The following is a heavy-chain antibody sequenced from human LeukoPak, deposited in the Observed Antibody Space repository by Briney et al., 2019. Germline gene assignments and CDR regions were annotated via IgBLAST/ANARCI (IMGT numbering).Heavy chain of an antibody. CDR3: TKDRQGPNQYHMDV. CDR2: INQDGGTT. J-gene: IGHJ6*03. V-gene: IGHV3-7*01. CDR1: VYTFRSFW. Sequence: GGSLRLSCGLCVYTFRSFWTRWVRQSPGGGREGVANINQDGGTTYYVASVQGRFTISSDNATHSLNLQMSSLRAEDTAVYYCTKDRQGPNQYHMDVWGKGTTVTVSS.